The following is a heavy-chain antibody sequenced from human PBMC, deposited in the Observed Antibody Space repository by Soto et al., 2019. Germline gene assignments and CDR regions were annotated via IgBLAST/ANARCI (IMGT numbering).Heavy chain of an antibody. D-gene: IGHD4-17*01. J-gene: IGHJ6*02. V-gene: IGHV3-74*01. CDR2: INSDGSST. CDR3: ARSQMGYGGTLVVLPYGMDV. CDR1: GFTFSSYW. Sequence: EVQLVESGGGLVQPGGSLRLSCAASGFTFSSYWMHWVRQAPGKGLVWVSRINSDGSSTSYADSVKGRFTISRDNAKNTLYLQMNSLRAEDTAVYYCARSQMGYGGTLVVLPYGMDVWGQGTTVTVSS.